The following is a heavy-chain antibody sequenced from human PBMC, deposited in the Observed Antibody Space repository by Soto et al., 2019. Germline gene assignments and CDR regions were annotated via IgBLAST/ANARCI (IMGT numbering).Heavy chain of an antibody. J-gene: IGHJ6*02. CDR2: INYSGST. CDR1: CGSFRGYY. Sequence: PSETLSLPCAVYCGSFRGYYWRWVRQPPGKGVEWIGEINYSGSTNSNPSLTSRVTISVDTSKNHFSLNLSSVTAADTAVYYCARCRRHNYYGSGSYNYYYGMDVWGQGTTVTVSS. CDR3: ARCRRHNYYGSGSYNYYYGMDV. V-gene: IGHV4-34*01. D-gene: IGHD3-10*01.